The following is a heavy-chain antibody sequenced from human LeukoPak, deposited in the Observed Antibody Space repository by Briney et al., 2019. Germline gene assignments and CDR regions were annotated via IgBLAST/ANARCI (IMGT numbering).Heavy chain of an antibody. CDR1: GFTVSSNY. D-gene: IGHD3-10*01. V-gene: IGHV3-21*01. J-gene: IGHJ4*02. CDR3: ARNLLYGSGSFAY. CDR2: ITSDSKYR. Sequence: PGGSLRLSCAASGFTVSSNYMNWVRQAPGKGLQWVSLITSDSKYRYYSDYVKGRFTISRDNANNSVYLEMNSLGPEDTAVYYCARNLLYGSGSFAYWGRGTLVTVSS.